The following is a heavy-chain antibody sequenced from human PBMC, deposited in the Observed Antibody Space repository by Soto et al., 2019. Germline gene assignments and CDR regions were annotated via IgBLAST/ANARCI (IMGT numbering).Heavy chain of an antibody. CDR1: DDFISSYY. Sequence: SETLSLTCTVSDDFISSYYWNWIRQPAGKGLEWIGRVSTNGATNYNPSLESRVTMSVDTSKNQFSLKLTSVTAADTAVYFCARADYEILTGSYAMDVWGQGTTVTVS. CDR3: ARADYEILTGSYAMDV. CDR2: VSTNGAT. D-gene: IGHD3-9*01. J-gene: IGHJ6*02. V-gene: IGHV4-4*07.